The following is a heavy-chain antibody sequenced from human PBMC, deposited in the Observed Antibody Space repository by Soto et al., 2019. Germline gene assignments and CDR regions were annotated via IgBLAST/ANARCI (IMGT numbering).Heavy chain of an antibody. Sequence: QVQLRESGPGLVKPSQTLSLTCSVSGGSVSSGDYYWSWIRQSPGKGLEWIAYFSHSGNTYYSPSLKSRVTVSFNMSKQQFSLRLSSVTAADTATYCGAVNGGNYNFDNWGQGTLVTVSS. V-gene: IGHV4-30-4*01. CDR1: GGSVSSGDYY. D-gene: IGHD1-26*01. CDR2: FSHSGNT. CDR3: AVNGGNYNFDN. J-gene: IGHJ4*02.